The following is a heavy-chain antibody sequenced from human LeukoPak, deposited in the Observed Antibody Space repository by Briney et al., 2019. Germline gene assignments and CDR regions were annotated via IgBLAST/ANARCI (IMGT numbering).Heavy chain of an antibody. CDR2: IHYGGSP. V-gene: IGHV4-59*01. Sequence: PSETLSLTCTVSGGSISSYYWSWIRQPPGKGLEWIGFIHYGGSPKYNPSLKSRVTISVDTSKNQFSLRLSSVTAADTAVYYCARGYCSGGRCYHDFDYWGQGTLVTVSS. CDR1: GGSISSYY. D-gene: IGHD2-15*01. J-gene: IGHJ4*02. CDR3: ARGYCSGGRCYHDFDY.